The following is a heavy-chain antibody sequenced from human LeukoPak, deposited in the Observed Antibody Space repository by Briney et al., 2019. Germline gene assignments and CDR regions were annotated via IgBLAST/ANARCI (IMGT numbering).Heavy chain of an antibody. Sequence: ASVKVSCKASGYTFTGYYMHWVRQAPGQGLEWVGWINPNSGGTNYAQKFQGRVTMTRDTSISTAYMEVRRLRSDDTAVYYRAREILTGYAIDYWGQGTLVTVSS. D-gene: IGHD3-9*01. CDR2: INPNSGGT. CDR3: AREILTGYAIDY. J-gene: IGHJ4*02. V-gene: IGHV1-2*02. CDR1: GYTFTGYY.